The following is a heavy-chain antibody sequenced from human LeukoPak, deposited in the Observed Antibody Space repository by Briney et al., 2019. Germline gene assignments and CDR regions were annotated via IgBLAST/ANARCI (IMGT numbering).Heavy chain of an antibody. J-gene: IGHJ4*02. CDR2: ISDSGGRT. CDR1: GITLSNYG. V-gene: IGHV3-23*01. D-gene: IGHD3-22*01. Sequence: TGGSLRLSYAVSGITLSNYGMSWVRQDRGKGLEWVAGISDSGGRTNYADSVKGRFPISRDNPKNTLYLQMNSLRAEDTAVYFCAKRGVVIRVILVGFHKEAYYFDSWGQGALVTVSS. CDR3: AKRGVVIRVILVGFHKEAYYFDS.